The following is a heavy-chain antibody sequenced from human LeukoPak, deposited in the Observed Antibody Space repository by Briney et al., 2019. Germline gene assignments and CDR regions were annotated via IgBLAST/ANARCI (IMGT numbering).Heavy chain of an antibody. J-gene: IGHJ6*04. CDR3: ARDGTTVSPAV. CDR1: GYSISSGYY. Sequence: SETLSLTCSVSGYSISSGYYWGWIRQSPGKGLEWIGSMFHSGSTYYNPSLKSRVTISIDTSKNQLSLKLRSVTAADTAVYYCARDGTTVSPAVWGKGTTVTVSS. V-gene: IGHV4-38-2*02. D-gene: IGHD4-17*01. CDR2: MFHSGST.